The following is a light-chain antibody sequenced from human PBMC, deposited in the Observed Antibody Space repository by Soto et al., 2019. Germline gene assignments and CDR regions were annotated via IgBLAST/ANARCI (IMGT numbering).Light chain of an antibody. J-gene: IGLJ2*01. CDR3: CSYATDSNLI. V-gene: IGLV2-23*01. CDR2: EGS. Sequence: QSALTQPASVSGSPGQSITISCTGTSSDVESYNFVSWYQQHPGKAPKLMIYEGSKRPSGVSNRFSGSKSSNTASLTISGLQAEDEADYYCCSYATDSNLIFGGGTKLTVL. CDR1: SSDVESYNF.